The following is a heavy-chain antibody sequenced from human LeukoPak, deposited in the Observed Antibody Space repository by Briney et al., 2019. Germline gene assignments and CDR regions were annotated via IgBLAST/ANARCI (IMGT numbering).Heavy chain of an antibody. CDR1: GGSFSGYY. J-gene: IGHJ3*02. Sequence: SETLSLTCAVYGGSFSGYYWSWIRQPPGKGLEWIGEINHSGSTNYNPSLKSRVTISVDTSKNQFSLKLSSVTAADTAVYYCARRDVVVPAAIAGGAFDIWGQGTMVTVSS. D-gene: IGHD2-2*01. CDR2: INHSGST. CDR3: ARRDVVVPAAIAGGAFDI. V-gene: IGHV4-34*01.